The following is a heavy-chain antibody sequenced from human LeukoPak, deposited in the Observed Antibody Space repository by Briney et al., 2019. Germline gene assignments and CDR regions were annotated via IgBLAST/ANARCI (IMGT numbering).Heavy chain of an antibody. CDR2: ISSSGATI. J-gene: IGHJ4*02. V-gene: IGHV3-48*03. CDR1: GFTFSSYE. Sequence: GGSLRLSCAASGFTFSSYEMNWVRQAPGKGLEWVSYISSSGATIYYADSVKGRFTISRDNAKNSLYLQMNSLRAEDTAIYYCAREVNSYDNSWGQGTLVTVSS. D-gene: IGHD5-18*01. CDR3: AREVNSYDNS.